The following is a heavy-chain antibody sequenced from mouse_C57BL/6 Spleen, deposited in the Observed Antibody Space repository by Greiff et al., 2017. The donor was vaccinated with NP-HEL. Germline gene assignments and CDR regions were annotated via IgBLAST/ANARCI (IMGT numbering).Heavy chain of an antibody. D-gene: IGHD2-4*01. V-gene: IGHV1-80*01. CDR2: IYPGDGDT. J-gene: IGHJ3*01. CDR3: AKDYDAWFAD. CDR1: GYAFSSYW. Sequence: QVQLKQSGAELVKPGASVKISCKASGYAFSSYWMNWVKQRPGQGLEWIGQIYPGDGDTNYNGKFKGKATLTADKSSITAYMQLSSLTSEDSAVYYCAKDYDAWFADWGQGTLVTVSA.